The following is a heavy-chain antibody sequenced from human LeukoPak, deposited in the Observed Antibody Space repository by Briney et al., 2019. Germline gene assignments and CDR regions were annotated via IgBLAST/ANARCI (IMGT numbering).Heavy chain of an antibody. V-gene: IGHV3-30*03. D-gene: IGHD3-22*01. Sequence: GGSLRLSCAASGFTFSNYGMHWVRQAPGKGLEWVALISYDGSSKYYADSVQGRFTISRDNSKNTLYLQMNSLRAEDTAVYYCASPPGEYYYDSSNYYFDSWGQGTLVTVSS. CDR3: ASPPGEYYYDSSNYYFDS. J-gene: IGHJ4*02. CDR2: ISYDGSSK. CDR1: GFTFSNYG.